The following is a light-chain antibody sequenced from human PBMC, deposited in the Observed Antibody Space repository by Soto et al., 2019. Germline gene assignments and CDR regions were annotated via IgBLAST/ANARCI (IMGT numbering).Light chain of an antibody. CDR3: EQYGSLACA. CDR2: GAS. Sequence: EIVLTQSPGTLSLSPGERATLSCRATQSVGSDFLAWYQQRPGQPPRILIFGASGRATGIADRFSGSGSWTEWTLTISRLEPEDFAVYYCEQYGSLACAFGKGTKVEIK. J-gene: IGKJ1*01. CDR1: QSVGSDF. V-gene: IGKV3-20*01.